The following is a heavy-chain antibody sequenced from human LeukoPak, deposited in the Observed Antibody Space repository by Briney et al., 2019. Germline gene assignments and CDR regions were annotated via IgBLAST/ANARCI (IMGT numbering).Heavy chain of an antibody. D-gene: IGHD1-1*01. J-gene: IGHJ4*02. V-gene: IGHV3-33*06. CDR2: IWYDGSNK. Sequence: PGGSLRLSCAASGFTFSTHGMYWVRQAPGKGLEWVAVIWYDGSNKYYADSVKGRFTISRDNSKNTLYLQMNSLRAEDTAVYYCAKTRTNYFDYWGQGTLVTVSS. CDR3: AKTRTNYFDY. CDR1: GFTFSTHG.